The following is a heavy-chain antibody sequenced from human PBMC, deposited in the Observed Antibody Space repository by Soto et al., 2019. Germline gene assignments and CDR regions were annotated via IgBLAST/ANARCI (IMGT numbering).Heavy chain of an antibody. Sequence: GGSLRLSCAASGFTFSSYSMNWVRQAPGKGLEWVSYISSSSGTIYYADSVRGRFTVSRDNGKNSLYLQMSSLRAEDTAVYHCAREYSSSSVLWFDPWGQGTLVTVS. V-gene: IGHV3-48*01. CDR3: AREYSSSSVLWFDP. CDR1: GFTFSSYS. D-gene: IGHD6-6*01. J-gene: IGHJ5*02. CDR2: ISSSSGTI.